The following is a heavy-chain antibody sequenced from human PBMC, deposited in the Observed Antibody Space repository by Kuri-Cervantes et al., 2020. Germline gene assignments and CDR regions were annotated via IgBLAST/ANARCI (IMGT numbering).Heavy chain of an antibody. CDR3: ARGRYSSGWRPSYYFDY. D-gene: IGHD6-19*01. J-gene: IGHJ4*02. Sequence: GGSLRLSCEASGFTFSSYAMHWVRQAPGKGLEWVAVISYDGSNKYYADSVKGRFTISRDNSKNTLYLQMNSLRAEDTAVYYCARGRYSSGWRPSYYFDYWGQGTLVTVSS. CDR1: GFTFSSYA. CDR2: ISYDGSNK. V-gene: IGHV3-30-3*01.